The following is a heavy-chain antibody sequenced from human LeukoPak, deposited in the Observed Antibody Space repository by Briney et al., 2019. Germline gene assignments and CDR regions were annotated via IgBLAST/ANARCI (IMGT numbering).Heavy chain of an antibody. D-gene: IGHD6-13*01. J-gene: IGHJ4*02. CDR1: GGSISSGGYY. V-gene: IGHV4-31*03. CDR2: IYYSGST. Sequence: SETLSLTCTVSGGSISSGGYYWSWIRQHPGKGLEWIGYIYYSGSTYYNPSLKSRVTISVDTSKNQFSLKLSSVTAADTAVYYCARHDINAAGFDYWGQGTLVTVSS. CDR3: ARHDINAAGFDY.